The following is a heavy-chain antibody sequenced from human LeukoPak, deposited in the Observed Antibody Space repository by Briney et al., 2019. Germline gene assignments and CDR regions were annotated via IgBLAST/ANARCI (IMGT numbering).Heavy chain of an antibody. D-gene: IGHD5-12*01. CDR3: ARDRGYTRYGMDV. J-gene: IGHJ6*02. CDR2: VFSGGAT. V-gene: IGHV4-59*01. Sequence: PSETLSLTCSVSGDSIYWSWVRQSPGKGLQWIGTVFSGGATSYSPSLASRVTMSLDKSKSHFSLKLSSVTAADTAVYYCARDRGYTRYGMDVWGQGTTVTVSS. CDR1: GDSIY.